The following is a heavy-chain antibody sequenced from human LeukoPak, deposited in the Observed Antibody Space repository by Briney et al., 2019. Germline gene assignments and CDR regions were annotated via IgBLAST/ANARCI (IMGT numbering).Heavy chain of an antibody. CDR2: MNPNSGNT. CDR3: ARTGGSSGWYEIDY. Sequence: EASVKVSCKASGYTFTSYDINWVRQATGQGLEWMGWMNPNSGNTGYAQKFQGRVTMTRNTSISTAYMELSSLRSEDTAVYYCARTGGSSGWYEIDYWGQGTLVTVSS. J-gene: IGHJ4*02. V-gene: IGHV1-8*01. CDR1: GYTFTSYD. D-gene: IGHD6-19*01.